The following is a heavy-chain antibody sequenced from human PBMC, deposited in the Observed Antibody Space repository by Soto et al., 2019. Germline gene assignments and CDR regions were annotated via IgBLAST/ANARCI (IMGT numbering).Heavy chain of an antibody. J-gene: IGHJ4*02. V-gene: IGHV3-30*18. CDR3: AKPQWGYCSTTSCYPFXY. CDR2: ISYDGSNK. CDR1: GFTFSSYG. D-gene: IGHD2-2*01. Sequence: SLRLSCAASGFTFSSYGMHWVRQAPGKGLEWVAVISYDGSNKYYADSVKGRFTISRDNSKNTLYLQMNSLRAEDTAVYYCAKPQWGYCSTTSCYPFXYWGQGTLVTVSS.